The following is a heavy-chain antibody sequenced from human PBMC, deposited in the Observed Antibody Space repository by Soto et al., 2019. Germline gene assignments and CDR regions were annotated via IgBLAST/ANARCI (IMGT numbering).Heavy chain of an antibody. V-gene: IGHV3-21*01. CDR1: GXTFSSYS. CDR2: ISSSSSYI. CDR3: ARLAAAGTNIIDY. J-gene: IGHJ4*02. D-gene: IGHD6-13*01. Sequence: GSLRLSCAASGXTFSSYSMNWVRQAPGKGLEWVSSISSSSSYIYYADSVKGRFTISRDNAKNSLYLQMNSLRAEDTDVYYCARLAAAGTNIIDYWGQGTLGTVS.